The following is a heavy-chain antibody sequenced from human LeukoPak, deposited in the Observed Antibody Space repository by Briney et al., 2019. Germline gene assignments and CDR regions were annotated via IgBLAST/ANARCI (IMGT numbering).Heavy chain of an antibody. CDR3: ARVRDSSGYYVDAFDI. J-gene: IGHJ3*02. Sequence: SETLSLTCAVSGGSISSGDYYWSWIRQPPGKGREWIGYIYYSGSTYYNPSLKSRVTISVDTSKNQFSLKLSSATAADTAVYYCARVRDSSGYYVDAFDIWGQGTMVTVSS. V-gene: IGHV4-30-4*08. CDR1: GGSISSGDYY. CDR2: IYYSGST. D-gene: IGHD3-22*01.